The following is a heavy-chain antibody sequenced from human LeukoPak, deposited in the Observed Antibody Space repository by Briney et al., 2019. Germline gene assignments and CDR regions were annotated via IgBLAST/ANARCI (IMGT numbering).Heavy chain of an antibody. CDR1: GGSISSYY. J-gene: IGHJ4*02. CDR2: IYYSGST. CDR3: ARARSSWYFDY. D-gene: IGHD6-13*01. V-gene: IGHV4-59*01. Sequence: SETLSLTCTVSGGSISSYYWSWIRQPPGKGLEWIGYIYYSGSTNYNPSLKSRVTISVDTSKNQFSLNLSSVTAADTAVYYCARARSSWYFDYWGQGTLVTVSS.